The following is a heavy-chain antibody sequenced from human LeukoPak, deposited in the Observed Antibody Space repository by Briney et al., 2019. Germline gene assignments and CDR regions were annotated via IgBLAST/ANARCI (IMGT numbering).Heavy chain of an antibody. J-gene: IGHJ4*02. CDR2: INHSGST. V-gene: IGHV4-34*01. CDR3: ARDLSNYYLDY. D-gene: IGHD5-24*01. CDR1: GGSFSGYY. Sequence: SETLSLTCAVYGGSFSGYYWSWIRQPPGKGLEWIGEINHSGSTNYNPSLKSRVTISVDTSRNQFSLKLSSVTAADTAVYYCARDLSNYYLDYWGQGTLVTVSS.